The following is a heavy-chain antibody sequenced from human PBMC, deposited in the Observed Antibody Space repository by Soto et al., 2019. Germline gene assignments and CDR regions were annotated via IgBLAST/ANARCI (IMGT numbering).Heavy chain of an antibody. CDR3: ARFNWYFDL. Sequence: QVQLQESGPGLVKPSETLSLTCTVSGVSISSYYWSWIRQPPGKGLEWIGYIYYSGSNNYNPSLKSRVTISVDTSKNQFSLKLSSVTAADTAVYYCARFNWYFDLWGRGTLVTVSS. CDR2: IYYSGSN. CDR1: GVSISSYY. V-gene: IGHV4-59*08. J-gene: IGHJ2*01.